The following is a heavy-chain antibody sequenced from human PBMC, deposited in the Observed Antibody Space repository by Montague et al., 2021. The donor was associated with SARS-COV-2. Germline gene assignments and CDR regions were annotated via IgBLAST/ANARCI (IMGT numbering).Heavy chain of an antibody. D-gene: IGHD4-23*01. Sequence: SETLSLTCAVYGGSLSGFYWTWIRQAPGKGLEWVGEITHGGSTSYSPALKSRLTISLDTSKNQFSLKLDSVTAADTATYYCARSHDHRGNDYFDSWGQGALVIVSS. CDR3: ARSHDHRGNDYFDS. CDR2: ITHGGST. V-gene: IGHV4-34*01. J-gene: IGHJ4*02. CDR1: GGSLSGFY.